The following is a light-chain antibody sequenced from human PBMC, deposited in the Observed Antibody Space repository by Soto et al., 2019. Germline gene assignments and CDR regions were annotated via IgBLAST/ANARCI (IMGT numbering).Light chain of an antibody. CDR1: QSVNNY. V-gene: IGKV3-11*01. CDR2: DAS. CDR3: QQRSVWPIT. Sequence: EIVLTQSPGSVSLSPGDRATLSCRASQSVNNYVAWYQQKPGQAPRLLIYDASKRATGIPARFSGSGSGTDFTLTVSSLEPEDFVLYFCQQRSVWPITFGQGTRLEIK. J-gene: IGKJ5*01.